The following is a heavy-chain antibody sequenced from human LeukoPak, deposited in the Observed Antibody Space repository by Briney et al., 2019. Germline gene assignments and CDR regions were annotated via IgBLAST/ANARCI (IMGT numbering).Heavy chain of an antibody. CDR1: GGTFSSYA. CDR3: ARGGVDTAMVLRD. J-gene: IGHJ4*02. CDR2: IIPIFGTA. V-gene: IGHV1-69*13. D-gene: IGHD5-18*01. Sequence: SVKVSCKASGGTFSSYAISWVRQAPGQGLEWIGGIIPIFGTANYAQKFQGRVTITADESTSTAYMELSSLRSEDTAVYYCARGGVDTAMVLRDWGQGTLVTVSS.